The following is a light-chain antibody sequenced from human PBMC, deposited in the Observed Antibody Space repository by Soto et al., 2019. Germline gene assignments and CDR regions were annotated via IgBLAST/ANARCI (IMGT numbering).Light chain of an antibody. CDR1: QAINSY. V-gene: IGKV1-9*01. J-gene: IGKJ5*01. CDR3: QQLVTYPIT. Sequence: IELTKTTSSLSASVGDRVTITCRASQAINSYLAWYQQKSGKAPKLLISAASTLQSGVPSRFSGSGSGTDFALTISSLQPEDFATYYCQQLVTYPITFGQGTRLEIK. CDR2: AAS.